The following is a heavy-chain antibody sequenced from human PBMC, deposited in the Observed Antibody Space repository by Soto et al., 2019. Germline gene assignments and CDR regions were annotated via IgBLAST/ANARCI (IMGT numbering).Heavy chain of an antibody. CDR2: IIPILGIA. D-gene: IGHD3-10*01. J-gene: IGHJ4*02. CDR1: GCTFSSYT. Sequence: ASVKVSCKAPGCTFSSYTISWVRQAPGQGREWMGRIIPILGIANYAQKFQGRVTITADKSTSTAYMELSSLRSEDTAVYYCASPNMGSPVPYYFDYWGQGTLVTVSS. V-gene: IGHV1-69*02. CDR3: ASPNMGSPVPYYFDY.